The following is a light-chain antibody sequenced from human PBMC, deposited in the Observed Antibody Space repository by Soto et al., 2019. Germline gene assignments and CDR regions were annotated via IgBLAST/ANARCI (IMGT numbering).Light chain of an antibody. V-gene: IGLV1-40*01. CDR3: QSYDSSPHVV. CDR1: TSNIGADYD. Sequence: QSVLTQPPSVPGAPGQRVTISCTGNTSNIGADYDVHWYQQIPGTAPKLLIYGNNNRPSGVPDRFSGSKSGTSASLAITGLQPEDEADYYCQSYDSSPHVVFGGGTKLTVL. J-gene: IGLJ2*01. CDR2: GNN.